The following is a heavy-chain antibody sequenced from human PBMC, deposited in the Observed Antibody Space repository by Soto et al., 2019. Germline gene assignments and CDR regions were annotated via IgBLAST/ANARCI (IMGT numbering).Heavy chain of an antibody. J-gene: IGHJ4*02. Sequence: QVRLVQSGAELKKPGASVKVSCKASGYTFAGHYINWVRQAPGQGLEWMGWINPNSGDTNYAHKFQGRVTMTRDTSISTAYMELSGLRFDDTAVYYCARDLAKGGGSAGFDYWGQGTLVTVSS. CDR2: INPNSGDT. CDR3: ARDLAKGGGSAGFDY. V-gene: IGHV1-2*02. CDR1: GYTFAGHY. D-gene: IGHD1-26*01.